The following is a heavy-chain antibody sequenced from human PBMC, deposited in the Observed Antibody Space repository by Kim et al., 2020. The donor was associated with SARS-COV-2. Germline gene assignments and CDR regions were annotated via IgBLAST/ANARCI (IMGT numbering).Heavy chain of an antibody. V-gene: IGHV1-2*04. CDR1: GYTFTGYY. CDR2: INPNSGGT. CDR3: ARDKIVGATLPLNPLGMDV. D-gene: IGHD1-26*01. J-gene: IGHJ6*02. Sequence: ASVKVSCKASGYTFTGYYMHWVRQAPGQGLEWMGWINPNSGGTNYAQKFQGWVTMTRDTSISTAYMELSRLRSDDTAVYYCARDKIVGATLPLNPLGMDVWGQGTTVTVSS.